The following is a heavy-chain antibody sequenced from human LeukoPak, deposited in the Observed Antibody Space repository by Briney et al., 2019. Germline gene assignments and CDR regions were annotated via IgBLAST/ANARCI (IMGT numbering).Heavy chain of an antibody. V-gene: IGHV3-9*01. Sequence: SSGGYYWSWIRQHPGKGLEWVSGISWNSGSIGYADSVKGRFTISRDNAKNSLYLQMNSLRAEDTALYYCAKGATTVTFYGMDVWGQGTTVTVSS. CDR3: AKGATTVTFYGMDV. J-gene: IGHJ6*02. CDR2: ISWNSGSI. D-gene: IGHD4-17*01. CDR1: SSGGYY.